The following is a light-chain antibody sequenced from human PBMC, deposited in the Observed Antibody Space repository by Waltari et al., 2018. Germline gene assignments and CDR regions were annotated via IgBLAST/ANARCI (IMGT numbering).Light chain of an antibody. CDR2: WAS. CDR1: QSVLYTTNNNNY. Sequence: DIVMTQSPDSLAVSLGERATINCKSSQSVLYTTNNNNYLAWYQQKPGQPPKLLIYWASTRKSGVPDRFSGSGSGTNFTLTISSLQAEDVAVYYCQQYHSPPQTFGGGTKVEIK. V-gene: IGKV4-1*01. CDR3: QQYHSPPQT. J-gene: IGKJ4*01.